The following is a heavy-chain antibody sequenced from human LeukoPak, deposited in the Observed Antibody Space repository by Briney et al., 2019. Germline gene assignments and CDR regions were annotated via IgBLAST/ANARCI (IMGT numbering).Heavy chain of an antibody. D-gene: IGHD5-24*01. V-gene: IGHV4-39*07. CDR3: ARDSPHQRWLQIGADY. CDR2: IYYSGST. J-gene: IGHJ4*02. Sequence: SETLSLTCTVSGGSISSSSYYWGWIRQPPGKGLEWIGSIYYSGSTYYNPSLKSRVTISVDTSKNQFSLKLSSVTAADTAVYYCARDSPHQRWLQIGADYWGQGTLVTVSS. CDR1: GGSISSSSYY.